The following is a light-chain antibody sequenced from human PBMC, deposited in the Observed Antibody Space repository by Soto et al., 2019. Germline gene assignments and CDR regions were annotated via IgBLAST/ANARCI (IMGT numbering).Light chain of an antibody. CDR2: GAS. CDR1: QSVPTNY. CDR3: QQYGSSKT. J-gene: IGKJ1*01. Sequence: EIVLTQSPGTPSLSPGERATLSCRTSQSVPTNYLAWYQQKPGQAPRLLIYGASSRATGIPDRFSGSGSGTDFTLTISRLEPEDFAVYYCQQYGSSKTFGQGTKVEIK. V-gene: IGKV3-20*01.